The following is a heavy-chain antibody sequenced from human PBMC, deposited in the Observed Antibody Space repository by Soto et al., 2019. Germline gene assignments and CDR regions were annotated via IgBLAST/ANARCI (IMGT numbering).Heavy chain of an antibody. CDR3: ARVVPGAEAWFGP. Sequence: ASVKVSCKTSGYTFSNYGITWVRQARGQPLEWLGWISLYSDGTNYAQKFQGRVSMTTDTATTTAYMELRSLRSDDTAVYYCARVVPGAEAWFGPWGQGTLGTVSS. CDR1: GYTFSNYG. V-gene: IGHV1-18*01. D-gene: IGHD2-2*01. J-gene: IGHJ5*02. CDR2: ISLYSDGT.